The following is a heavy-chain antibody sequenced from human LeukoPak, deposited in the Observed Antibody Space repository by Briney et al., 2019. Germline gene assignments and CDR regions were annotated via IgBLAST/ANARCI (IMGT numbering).Heavy chain of an antibody. CDR2: IIPIFGTA. Sequence: ASVKVSCKASGGTFSSYAISWVRQAPGQGLEWMGGIIPIFGTANYAQKFQGRVTITADESTSTAYMELSSLRSEDTAVYYCARSFIAEDFNFDYWGQGTLVTVSS. CDR1: GGTFSSYA. V-gene: IGHV1-69*13. CDR3: ARSFIAEDFNFDY. D-gene: IGHD6-13*01. J-gene: IGHJ4*02.